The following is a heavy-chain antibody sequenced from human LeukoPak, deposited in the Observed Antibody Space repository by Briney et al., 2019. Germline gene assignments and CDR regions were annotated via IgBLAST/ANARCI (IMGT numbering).Heavy chain of an antibody. Sequence: GGSLRLSCAASGFTFSSYSMNWVRQAPGKGLEWVSSISSSSSYIYYADSVKGRFTISRDNAKNSLHLQMNSLRAEDTAVYYCARGSAYYDSSGYICDYWGQGTLVTVSS. CDR1: GFTFSSYS. V-gene: IGHV3-21*01. CDR3: ARGSAYYDSSGYICDY. J-gene: IGHJ4*02. CDR2: ISSSSSYI. D-gene: IGHD3-22*01.